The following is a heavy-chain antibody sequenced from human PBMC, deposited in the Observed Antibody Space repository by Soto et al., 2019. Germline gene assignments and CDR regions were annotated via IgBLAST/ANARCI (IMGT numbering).Heavy chain of an antibody. J-gene: IGHJ6*02. CDR1: GGSISSGGYY. V-gene: IGHV4-31*03. D-gene: IGHD3-9*01. CDR3: ASGSLETYFDDAYGMDD. CDR2: IYDSGST. Sequence: HVQLQESGPGLVKPSQTLSLTCTVSGGSISSGGYYWSWIRQHPGKGLEWIGYIYDSGSTYYNPSLKSRVTISVDTSKNQCSLKLSSVTAADTAVYYCASGSLETYFDDAYGMDDWGQGTTVTVSS.